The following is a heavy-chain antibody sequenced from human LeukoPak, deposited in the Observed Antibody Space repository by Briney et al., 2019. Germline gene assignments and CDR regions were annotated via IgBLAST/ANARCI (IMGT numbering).Heavy chain of an antibody. CDR1: GFTFSSYS. V-gene: IGHV3-21*01. J-gene: IGHJ2*01. CDR3: ARRIAGTATGGYFEP. CDR2: ISSSCSYI. D-gene: IGHD6-19*01. Sequence: GGSLRLSCAASGFTFSSYSMNWVRQAPGKGLEWVSSISSSCSYIYYADSVKGRFTISRDNAKSSLYLQMNSLRADDTAVYYCARRIAGTATGGYFEPWGRGTLVSVSS.